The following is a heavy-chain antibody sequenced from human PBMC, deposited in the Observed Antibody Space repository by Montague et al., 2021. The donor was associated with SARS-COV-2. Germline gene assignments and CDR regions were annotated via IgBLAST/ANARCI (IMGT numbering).Heavy chain of an antibody. Sequence: CAISGDSVSSNSAAWNWIRQSPSRGLEWLGRTYYRSKWYNDYAVSVKSRITINPDTSKNQFSLQLNSVTPEDSAVYYCARQPWGYDFVYYYYGMDVWGQGTTVTVSS. V-gene: IGHV6-1*01. J-gene: IGHJ6*02. CDR2: TYYRSKWYN. D-gene: IGHD5-12*01. CDR3: ARQPWGYDFVYYYYGMDV. CDR1: GDSVSSNSAA.